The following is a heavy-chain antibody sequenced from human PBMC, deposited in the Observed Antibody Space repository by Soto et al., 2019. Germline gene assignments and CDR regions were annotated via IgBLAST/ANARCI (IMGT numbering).Heavy chain of an antibody. CDR1: VVSITSTIDY. D-gene: IGHD3-16*01. CDR2: IYYDGST. J-gene: IGHJ5*01. V-gene: IGHV4-39*01. Sequence: LETLSLTCRFSVVSITSTIDYCGWIRQSPGKGLEWTGNIYYDGSTFYNPSLKSRVTISVDTSKRQFSLRVSSVTAADTAVYYCAIRGSASRPNWFDSWGHATLVTVSS. CDR3: AIRGSASRPNWFDS.